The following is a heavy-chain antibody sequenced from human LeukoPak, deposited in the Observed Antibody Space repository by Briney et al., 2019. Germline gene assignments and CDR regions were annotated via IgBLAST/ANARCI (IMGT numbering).Heavy chain of an antibody. CDR3: ARRWYHAYCDY. D-gene: IGHD2-15*01. Sequence: VKPSETLSLTCTVSGGSVSSGSYYWSWVRQPPGKGLEWIGCIDYSGSTYYNPSLKSRVTVSADTSKNQFSLKLTSVTAADTAVYYCARRWYHAYCDYWGQESLVTVSS. CDR2: IDYSGST. J-gene: IGHJ4*02. CDR1: GGSVSSGSYY. V-gene: IGHV4-61*01.